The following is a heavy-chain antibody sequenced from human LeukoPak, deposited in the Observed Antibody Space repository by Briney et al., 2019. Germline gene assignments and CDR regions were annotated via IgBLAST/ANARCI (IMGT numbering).Heavy chain of an antibody. CDR3: AHLGGMVIQN. D-gene: IGHD3-16*01. V-gene: IGHV3-48*04. J-gene: IGHJ1*01. Sequence: GGSLRLSCEASRFPFRKYPMHWVRQAPGKGLEWVSYISTSGSTIYYADSVKGRFTISRDNAKNSLYLQMNSLRADDTAVYYCAHLGGMVIQNWGQGTLVTVSS. CDR1: RFPFRKYP. CDR2: ISTSGSTI.